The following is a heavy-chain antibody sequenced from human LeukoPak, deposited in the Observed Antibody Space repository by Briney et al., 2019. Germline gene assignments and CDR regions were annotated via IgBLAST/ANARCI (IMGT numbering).Heavy chain of an antibody. CDR3: ARDREYQLLYPYYYGMDV. Sequence: GGSLRLSCAASGFTFSSYSMNWVRQAPGKGLEWVSHITASGTAMFYADSVKGRFTISRDNAKNSLYLQMNSLRDEDTAVYYCARDREYQLLYPYYYGMDVWGQGTTVTVSS. J-gene: IGHJ6*02. CDR2: ITASGTAM. D-gene: IGHD2-2*02. V-gene: IGHV3-48*02. CDR1: GFTFSSYS.